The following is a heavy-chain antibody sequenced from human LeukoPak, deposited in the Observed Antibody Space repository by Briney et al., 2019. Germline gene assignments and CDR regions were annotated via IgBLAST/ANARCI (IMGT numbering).Heavy chain of an antibody. CDR3: AKSAEILQYFDWLLAFDY. D-gene: IGHD3-9*01. V-gene: IGHV3-30*02. CDR1: GFTFSSYG. J-gene: IGHJ4*02. Sequence: GGSLRLSCAASGFTFSSYGMHWVRQAPGKGLEWVAFIRYDGSNKYYADSVKGRFTISRDNSKNTLYLQMNSLRAEDTAVYYCAKSAEILQYFDWLLAFDYWGQGTLVTISS. CDR2: IRYDGSNK.